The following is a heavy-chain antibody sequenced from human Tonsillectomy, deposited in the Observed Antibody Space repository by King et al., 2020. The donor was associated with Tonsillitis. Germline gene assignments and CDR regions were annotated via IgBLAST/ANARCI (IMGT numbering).Heavy chain of an antibody. J-gene: IGHJ4*02. CDR2: ISGSGDVT. Sequence: VQLLDSGGMLVQPGGSLRLSCAASGFTFANYAMSWVRQAPGKGLEWVSGISGSGDVTYSADSVKGRFTIARDNSNNTLNLKMNSLRAEDTAVYYCAKGRGASSTSCYNFWGQGTLVTVSS. V-gene: IGHV3-23*01. D-gene: IGHD2-2*02. CDR3: AKGRGASSTSCYNF. CDR1: GFTFANYA.